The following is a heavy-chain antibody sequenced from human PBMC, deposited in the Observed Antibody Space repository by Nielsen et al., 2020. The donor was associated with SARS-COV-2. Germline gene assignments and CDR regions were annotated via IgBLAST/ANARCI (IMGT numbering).Heavy chain of an antibody. CDR2: IIPIFTID. D-gene: IGHD3-10*01. Sequence: SVQVSCKASGDPFTNAPINWVRQAPGQGLEWMGRIIPIFTIDTYAQRFQGRVKFTVDRSTTTAYMELNSLTSEDTAVYYCAKEGVGDLCKFDPWGQGTLITVSS. CDR3: AKEGVGDLCKFDP. CDR1: GDPFTNAP. J-gene: IGHJ5*02. V-gene: IGHV1-69*04.